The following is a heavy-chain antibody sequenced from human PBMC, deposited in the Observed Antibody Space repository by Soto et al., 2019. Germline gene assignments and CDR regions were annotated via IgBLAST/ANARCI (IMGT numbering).Heavy chain of an antibody. CDR2: IRSKTNNYAT. CDR1: GFTFSDSL. J-gene: IGHJ5*01. Sequence: GGSLRLSCAASGFTFSDSLMHWVRQASGRGLEWVGRIRSKTNNYATTYAASVKGRFTISRDDSKNTAYLQMNSLKTEDTAVYSVVTELSRRENWF. D-gene: IGHD1-26*01. V-gene: IGHV3-73*01. CDR3: VTELSRRENWF.